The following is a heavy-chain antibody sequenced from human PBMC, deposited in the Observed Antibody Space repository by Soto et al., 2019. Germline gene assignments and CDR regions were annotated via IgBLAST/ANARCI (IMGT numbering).Heavy chain of an antibody. Sequence: GGSLRLSCAASGFTFSSYGMHWVRQAPGKGLEWVAVISYDGSNKYYADSVKGRFTISRDNSKNTLYLQMNSLRAEDTAVYYCAFRGYSYGPTEYYGMDVWGQGTTVTVSS. CDR2: ISYDGSNK. CDR3: AFRGYSYGPTEYYGMDV. CDR1: GFTFSSYG. V-gene: IGHV3-30*03. J-gene: IGHJ6*02. D-gene: IGHD5-18*01.